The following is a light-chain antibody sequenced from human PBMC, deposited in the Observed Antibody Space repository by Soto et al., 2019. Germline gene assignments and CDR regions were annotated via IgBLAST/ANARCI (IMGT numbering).Light chain of an antibody. J-gene: IGLJ1*01. CDR3: SSYTSSSSYV. CDR1: SSDVGGHNY. CDR2: EVS. Sequence: QSALTQPASVSGSPGQSITISCTGTSSDVGGHNYVSWYQQHPGKAPKLMIYEVSNRPSGVSNRFSCSKSGNTASLTISGLQAEDEADYYCSSYTSSSSYVFGTGTKLTVL. V-gene: IGLV2-14*01.